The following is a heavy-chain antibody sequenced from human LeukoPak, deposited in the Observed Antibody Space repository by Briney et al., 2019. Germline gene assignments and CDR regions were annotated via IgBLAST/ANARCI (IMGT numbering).Heavy chain of an antibody. CDR2: IKQDGSEK. CDR1: GFTFSSYW. V-gene: IGHV3-7*01. Sequence: GGSLRLSCAASGFTFSSYWMSWVRQAPGEGLEWVANIKQDGSEKYYVDSVKGRFTISRDNAKNSLYLQMNSLRAEDTAVYYCARSLGYCSSTSCYPTGWFDPWGQGTLVTVSS. CDR3: ARSLGYCSSTSCYPTGWFDP. D-gene: IGHD2-2*01. J-gene: IGHJ5*02.